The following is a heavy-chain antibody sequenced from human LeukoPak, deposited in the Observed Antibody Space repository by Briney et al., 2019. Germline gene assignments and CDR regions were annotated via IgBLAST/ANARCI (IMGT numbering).Heavy chain of an antibody. Sequence: SESLSLTWTVSGGSISSYYWSWIRQPAGKGLEWIGRIYTSGSTNYNRSLKSRVTISVDKSMNPFSLKMSSVTAADTAVYYCARDSRYSYGYSYYYYYLDVWGKGTTVTVSS. D-gene: IGHD5-18*01. CDR2: IYTSGST. CDR1: GGSISSYY. J-gene: IGHJ6*03. CDR3: ARDSRYSYGYSYYYYYLDV. V-gene: IGHV4-4*07.